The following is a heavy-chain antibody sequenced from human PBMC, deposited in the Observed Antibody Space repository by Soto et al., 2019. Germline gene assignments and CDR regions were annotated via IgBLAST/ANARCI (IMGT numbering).Heavy chain of an antibody. V-gene: IGHV3-74*01. Sequence: EVQLVESGGGLVQPGGSLRLSCVGSGFTFSTYWMHWVRQAPGKGLVWVSRINSDGSTTNYADSVKGRFTISRDNAKNTLYPQMNSLRAEDTAVYYCARDAYYDMGVWGRGTTVTVSS. CDR3: ARDAYYDMGV. CDR2: INSDGSTT. CDR1: GFTFSTYW. J-gene: IGHJ6*02.